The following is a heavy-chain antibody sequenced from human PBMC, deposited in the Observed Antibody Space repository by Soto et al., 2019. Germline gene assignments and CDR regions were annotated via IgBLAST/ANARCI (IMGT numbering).Heavy chain of an antibody. Sequence: QVQLQESGPGLVKPSQTLSLTCTVSGGSISSGGYYWSWIRQHPGKGLEWIGYIYYSGSTYYNPSLKSRVTISVDTSKNQFSLKLSSVTAADTSVYYCAFRSSDSSGYYSLYFDYWGQGTLVTVSS. J-gene: IGHJ4*02. CDR3: AFRSSDSSGYYSLYFDY. V-gene: IGHV4-31*03. D-gene: IGHD3-22*01. CDR2: IYYSGST. CDR1: GGSISSGGYY.